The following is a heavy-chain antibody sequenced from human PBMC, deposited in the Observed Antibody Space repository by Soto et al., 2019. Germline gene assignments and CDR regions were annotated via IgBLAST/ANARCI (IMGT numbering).Heavy chain of an antibody. Sequence: SETLSLTCIVSGSSISSSGYYWGWIRQPPGKGLEWIASMYYNVGTYYNPSLKSRVTISVDTSANQFSLKLSSVTTADTAVYYCARLPPRHWVDYWGQGTLVTVSS. V-gene: IGHV4-39*01. J-gene: IGHJ4*02. D-gene: IGHD3-16*01. CDR1: GSSISSSGYY. CDR3: ARLPPRHWVDY. CDR2: MYYNVGT.